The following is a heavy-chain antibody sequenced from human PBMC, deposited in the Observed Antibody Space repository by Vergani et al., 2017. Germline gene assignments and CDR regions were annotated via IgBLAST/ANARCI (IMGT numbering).Heavy chain of an antibody. CDR2: ISYDGSSK. Sequence: VQLVESGGGLVKPGGSLRLSCAASGFTFSSYSKNWVRQAPGKGLEWVAVISYDGSSKYYADSVKGRFTIPRDNSKNTLYLKMNSLRAEDTAIYYCAKKSGYSSGWDDYWGQGTLVTVSS. D-gene: IGHD6-19*01. CDR1: GFTFSSYS. V-gene: IGHV3-30*18. J-gene: IGHJ4*02. CDR3: AKKSGYSSGWDDY.